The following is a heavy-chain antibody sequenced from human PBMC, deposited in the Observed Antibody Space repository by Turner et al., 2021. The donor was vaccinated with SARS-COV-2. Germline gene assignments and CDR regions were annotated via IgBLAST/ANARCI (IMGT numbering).Heavy chain of an antibody. Sequence: VQLVESGGGLIQPGGSLRLSCAASGFTVSSNYMNWVRQAPGKGLEWVAVISYDGTNKYYADSVKCRFTISRDNSKNTLYLQMNSLRAEDTAVYYCAKDLGQLDWFDPWGQGTLVTVSS. CDR3: AKDLGQLDWFDP. J-gene: IGHJ5*02. CDR2: ISYDGTNK. V-gene: IGHV3-30*18. CDR1: GFTVSSNY. D-gene: IGHD6-13*01.